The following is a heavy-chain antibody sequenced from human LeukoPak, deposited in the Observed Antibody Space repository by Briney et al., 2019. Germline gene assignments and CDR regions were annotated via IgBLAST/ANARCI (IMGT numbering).Heavy chain of an antibody. J-gene: IGHJ4*02. V-gene: IGHV3-7*04. CDR2: VNPDGNEK. D-gene: IGHD2-2*01. Sequence: GGSLRLSCAASGFIFSSYWMNWVRQAPGKGLEWVAKVNPDGNEKYYVDSVRGRFTISKDNPKNSVYLQMDSLKAEDTAVYYCARGQYQLLWGKGALIIVSS. CDR1: GFIFSSYW. CDR3: ARGQYQLL.